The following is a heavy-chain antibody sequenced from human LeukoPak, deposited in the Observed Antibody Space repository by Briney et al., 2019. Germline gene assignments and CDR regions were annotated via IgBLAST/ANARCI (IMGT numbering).Heavy chain of an antibody. CDR3: ARHDITIFGVVIPPYGMDV. CDR1: GGSISSYY. CDR2: IYYSGST. V-gene: IGHV4-59*01. D-gene: IGHD3-3*01. Sequence: SETLSLTCTVSGGSISSYYWSWIRQPPGKGLEWIGYIYYSGSTNYNPSLKSRVTISVDTSKNQFSLKLSSVTAADTAVYYCARHDITIFGVVIPPYGMDVWGQGTTVTVSS. J-gene: IGHJ6*02.